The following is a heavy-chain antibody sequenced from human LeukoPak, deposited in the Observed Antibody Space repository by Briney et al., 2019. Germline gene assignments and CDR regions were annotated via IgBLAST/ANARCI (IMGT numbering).Heavy chain of an antibody. CDR1: GFTFSSYA. CDR3: ARDRMGAIMYFDV. V-gene: IGHV3-23*01. Sequence: GGSLRLSCAASGFTFSSYAMSWVRQAPGKGLEWVSAITGSGGRTYYADSVKGRFTISRDNSRDRLYLETNSLRAEDTAVYYCARDRMGAIMYFDVWGRGTLVTVSS. CDR2: ITGSGGRT. J-gene: IGHJ2*01. D-gene: IGHD3-10*01.